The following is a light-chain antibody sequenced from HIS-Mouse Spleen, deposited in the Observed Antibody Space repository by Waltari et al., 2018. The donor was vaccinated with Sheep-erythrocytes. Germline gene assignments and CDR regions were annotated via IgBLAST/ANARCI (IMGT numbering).Light chain of an antibody. Sequence: QSALTQPRSVSGSPGQSVTISCTGTSSDVGGYNYVSWYQQHPGKATKLMIYDVSTLPSGVTDRFSGTKSGNTASLTVSGLQAEDEADYYCSSYAGSNNWVFGGGTKLTVL. CDR2: DVS. J-gene: IGLJ3*02. CDR3: SSYAGSNNWV. V-gene: IGLV2-11*01. CDR1: SSDVGGYNY.